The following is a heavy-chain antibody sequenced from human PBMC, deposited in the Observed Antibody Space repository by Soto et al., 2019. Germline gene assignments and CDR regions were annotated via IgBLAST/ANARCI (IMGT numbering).Heavy chain of an antibody. CDR1: GDSISGLS. V-gene: IGHV4-59*08. CDR3: ARRVAVGGDREYFDL. J-gene: IGHJ2*01. Sequence: QVQLQESGPGLVKASETLSLTCTVSGDSISGLSWPWIRQPPGKAMEWIGSIDYRGSTNYNPSLTSRVTMLVDTSTNEFSLKLNSVAATDTATYYCARRVAVGGDREYFDLWGRGTLVTVSS. D-gene: IGHD2-21*01. CDR2: IDYRGST.